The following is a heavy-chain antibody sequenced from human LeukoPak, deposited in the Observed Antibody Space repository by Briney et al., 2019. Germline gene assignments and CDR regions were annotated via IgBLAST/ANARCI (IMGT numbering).Heavy chain of an antibody. CDR1: GGSTSSGSYY. D-gene: IGHD2-15*01. Sequence: PSEALSLTCTVSGGSTSSGSYYWGWLRRPPGKGLEWIGYIYHSGSTTYNPSLRSRVTMSLDTSKNQCSLKLTSVTAADTAVNSFAGEHSGGWRFDYCGQGTLVTVSS. V-gene: IGHV4-61*01. CDR2: IYHSGST. J-gene: IGHJ4*02. CDR3: AGEHSGGWRFDY.